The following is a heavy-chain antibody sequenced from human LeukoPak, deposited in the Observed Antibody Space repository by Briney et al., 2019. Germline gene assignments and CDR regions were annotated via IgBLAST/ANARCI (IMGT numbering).Heavy chain of an antibody. CDR2: ISTSSSYI. V-gene: IGHV3-21*01. D-gene: IGHD1-7*01. J-gene: IGHJ4*02. CDR3: ARDRDWNSGFDY. Sequence: GGSLRLSCAASGFTLSSYNMKWVRQAPGKGLEWVSSISTSSSYIYYADSVKGRFTISRDNAKNSLYLQMNSLRAEDTAIYYCARDRDWNSGFDYWGQGTLVTVSS. CDR1: GFTLSSYN.